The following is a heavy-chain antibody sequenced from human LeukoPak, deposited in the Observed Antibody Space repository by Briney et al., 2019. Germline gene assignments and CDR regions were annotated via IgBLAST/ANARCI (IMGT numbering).Heavy chain of an antibody. CDR2: IYSGGPT. CDR1: GFTVSSNY. Sequence: GGSLRFSCAASGFTVSSNYMSWVRQAPGKRLKWVSVIYSGGPTYYPDSVKGSSTTSRNNSKNIEYLQMNSLRAEDTAVYYCARESNSGYYLSYWGQGTLVTVSS. D-gene: IGHD3-22*01. V-gene: IGHV3-66*01. CDR3: ARESNSGYYLSY. J-gene: IGHJ4*02.